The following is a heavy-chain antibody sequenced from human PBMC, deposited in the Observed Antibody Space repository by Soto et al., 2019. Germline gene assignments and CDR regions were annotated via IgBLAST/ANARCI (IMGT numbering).Heavy chain of an antibody. CDR1: EVHFISHD. V-gene: IGHV3-48*03. CDR3: ARGGCSSTSCYPFDY. CDR2: ISSSGSTI. D-gene: IGHD2-2*01. J-gene: IGHJ4*02. Sequence: GGSQRHSWRASEVHFISHDVSWVRKAHGKGLEWVSYISSSGSTIYYADSVKGRFTISRDNAKNSLYLQMNSLRAEDTAVYYCARGGCSSTSCYPFDYWGQGTRVT.